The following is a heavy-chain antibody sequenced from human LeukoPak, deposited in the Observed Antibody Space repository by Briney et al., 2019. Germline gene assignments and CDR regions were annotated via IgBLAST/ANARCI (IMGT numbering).Heavy chain of an antibody. CDR1: GYSFTSYW. CDR2: IYPGDSDT. CDR3: ARHPIAVAGSPLPRYFDY. V-gene: IGHV5-51*01. J-gene: IGHJ4*02. D-gene: IGHD6-19*01. Sequence: GESLKISCKGSGYSFTSYWIGWVRQMPGKGLEWMGIIYPGDSDTRYSPSFQGQVTISADKSISTAYLQWSSLKASDTAMYYCARHPIAVAGSPLPRYFDYWGQGTLVTVSS.